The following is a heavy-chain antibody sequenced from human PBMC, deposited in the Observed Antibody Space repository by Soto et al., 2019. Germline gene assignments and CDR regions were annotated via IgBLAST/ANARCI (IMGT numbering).Heavy chain of an antibody. D-gene: IGHD1-26*01. Sequence: LRLSCATSGFDFNNYDMFWVRQPTGKGLEWVSAIGTKADTFYPDSVKGRFTISRENARNSLYLQMNSLRAGDTGVYYCARSPSGSYPSGNALDIWGQGTMVTVSS. CDR2: IGTKADT. CDR3: ARSPSGSYPSGNALDI. J-gene: IGHJ3*02. CDR1: GFDFNNYD. V-gene: IGHV3-13*01.